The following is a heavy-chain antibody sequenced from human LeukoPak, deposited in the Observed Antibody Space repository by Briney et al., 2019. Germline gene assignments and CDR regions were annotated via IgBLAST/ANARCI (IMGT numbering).Heavy chain of an antibody. CDR3: ARDGGNVDAFDI. CDR1: GFTFSSYS. Sequence: GGSLRLSCAASGFTFSSYSMNWVRQAPGKGLEWVSSISSSSSYIYYADSVEGRFTISRDNAKNSLYLQMNSLRAEDTAVYYCARDGGNVDAFDIWGQGTMVTVSS. V-gene: IGHV3-21*01. J-gene: IGHJ3*02. CDR2: ISSSSSYI. D-gene: IGHD4-23*01.